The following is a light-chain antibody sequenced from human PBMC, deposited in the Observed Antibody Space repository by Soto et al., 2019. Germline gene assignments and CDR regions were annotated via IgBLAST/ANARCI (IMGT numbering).Light chain of an antibody. J-gene: IGLJ1*01. CDR3: CPYAGSDYV. CDR2: AVS. V-gene: IGLV2-11*01. CDR1: SSDVGGYNY. Sequence: QSALTQPRSVSGSPGQSVTISCTGTSSDVGGYNYVSWYQQHPGKAPKLMIYAVSKRPSGVPDRFSCSKSGYTASLTISGLQAEDEADYYCCPYAGSDYVFGTGTKVTVL.